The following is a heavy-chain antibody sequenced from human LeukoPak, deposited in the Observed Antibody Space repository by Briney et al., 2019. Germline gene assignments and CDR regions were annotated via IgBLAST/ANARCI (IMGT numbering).Heavy chain of an antibody. J-gene: IGHJ4*02. D-gene: IGHD1-1*01. CDR3: ARAPSTGDY. V-gene: IGHV1-2*02. Sequence: ASVTVSCKASGYTFTRYYLHWVRQAPGQGLEWMGWINPSSGGTNYAQNFQGRVTLTRDTSISTAYMELSSLRSDDTAVYYCARAPSTGDYWGQGTLVTVSS. CDR1: GYTFTRYY. CDR2: INPSSGGT.